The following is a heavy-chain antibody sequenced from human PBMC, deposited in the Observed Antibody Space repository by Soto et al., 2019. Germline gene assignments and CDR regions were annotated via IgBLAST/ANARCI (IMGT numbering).Heavy chain of an antibody. CDR1: GFTFRNYW. V-gene: IGHV3-74*01. Sequence: GGSLRLSCVASGFTFRNYWMHWVRQAPGKGLVWVSRVNSDGTITNYADSVKGRFTISRDSAKNTLYLQMNSLTAADTAVYYCTSTSWLDYWGQGAPVTVSS. J-gene: IGHJ4*02. CDR2: VNSDGTIT. D-gene: IGHD2-2*01. CDR3: TSTSWLDY.